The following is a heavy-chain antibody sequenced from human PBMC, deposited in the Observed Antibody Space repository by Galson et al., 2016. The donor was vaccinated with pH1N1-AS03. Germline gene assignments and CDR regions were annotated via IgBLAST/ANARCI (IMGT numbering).Heavy chain of an antibody. CDR1: GYRFTNYW. J-gene: IGHJ4*02. Sequence: QSGAEVKKPGESLKISCKGSGYRFTNYWIGWVRQMPGKGLEWMGINYPGNSDSRYNKSFQGQVTISADTSISTFYLQWSSLQAADTAMYYCARPRLNYFDNWGQGTLVTVSS. CDR3: ARPRLNYFDN. D-gene: IGHD3-16*01. CDR2: NYPGNSDS. V-gene: IGHV5-51*03.